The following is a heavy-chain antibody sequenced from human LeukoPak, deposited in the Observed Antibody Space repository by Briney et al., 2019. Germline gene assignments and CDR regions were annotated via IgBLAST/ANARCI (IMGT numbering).Heavy chain of an antibody. CDR1: GFTFSDYY. V-gene: IGHV3-11*04. CDR2: ISSSGSTI. CDR3: ASEKYNGNDDAFDI. Sequence: PGGSLRLSCAASGFTFSDYYMSWIRQAPGKGLEWVSYISSSGSTIYYADSVKGRFTISRDNAKNSLYLQMNSLRAEDTAVYYCASEKYNGNDDAFDIWGQGTMVTVSS. J-gene: IGHJ3*02. D-gene: IGHD1-1*01.